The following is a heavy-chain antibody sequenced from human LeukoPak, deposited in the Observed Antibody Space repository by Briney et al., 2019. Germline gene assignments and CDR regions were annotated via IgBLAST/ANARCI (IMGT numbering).Heavy chain of an antibody. J-gene: IGHJ5*02. D-gene: IGHD3-3*01. CDR1: GYTFPELC. Sequence: GASVKVSCKVSGYTFPELCIHWVRQAPGTGLEWMGGFAAEYGGTIYAQKFQGRVSMTADTSTDTAYMELSSLRSEDTAVYFCATLFYDISSDYYDNLFDPGGQGTLVTVSS. CDR3: ATLFYDISSDYYDNLFDP. V-gene: IGHV1-24*01. CDR2: FAAEYGGT.